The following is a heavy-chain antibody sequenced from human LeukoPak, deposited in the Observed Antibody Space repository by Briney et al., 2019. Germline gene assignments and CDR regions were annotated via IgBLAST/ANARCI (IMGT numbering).Heavy chain of an antibody. Sequence: PGGSLRLSCAASGFTFSSYAMSWVRQAPGKGLDGVSAISGSGGSTYYADSVKGRFTISRDNSKNTLYLRMNSLRAEDTAVYYCARQDIVVVPAAMGGYWGQGTLVTVSS. CDR2: ISGSGGST. J-gene: IGHJ4*02. V-gene: IGHV3-23*01. CDR3: ARQDIVVVPAAMGGY. CDR1: GFTFSSYA. D-gene: IGHD2-2*01.